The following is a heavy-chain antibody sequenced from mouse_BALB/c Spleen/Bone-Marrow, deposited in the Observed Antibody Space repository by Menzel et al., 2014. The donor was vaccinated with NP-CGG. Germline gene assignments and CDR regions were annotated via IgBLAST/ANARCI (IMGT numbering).Heavy chain of an antibody. Sequence: VKLVESGAELVRPGTSVKVSCKASGYAFTNHLIEWVKQRPGQGLEWIGALNPGSGGTNYNEKFKGKATLTADKSSSSAYMQLSSLTSDDSAVYFCARRIYYAMGYWGQGTTLTVSS. CDR2: LNPGSGGT. CDR1: GYAFTNHL. D-gene: IGHD2-1*01. V-gene: IGHV1-54*01. J-gene: IGHJ2*01. CDR3: ARRIYYAMGY.